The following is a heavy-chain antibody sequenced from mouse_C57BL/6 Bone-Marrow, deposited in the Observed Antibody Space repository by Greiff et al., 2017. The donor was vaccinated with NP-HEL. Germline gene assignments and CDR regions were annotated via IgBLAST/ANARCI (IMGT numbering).Heavy chain of an antibody. D-gene: IGHD1-1*01. J-gene: IGHJ3*01. CDR1: GYTFTDHI. CDR2: IYPVSGET. V-gene: IGHV1-11*01. Sequence: VQLQQSGAELASPGASVTLSCKASGYTFTDHIMNWVKKRPGQGLEWIGRIYPVSGETNYNQKFMGKATFSVDRSSSTVYMVLNSLTSEDPAVYYGGRYEVITTVVAETYWGQGTLVTVSA. CDR3: GRYEVITTVVAETY.